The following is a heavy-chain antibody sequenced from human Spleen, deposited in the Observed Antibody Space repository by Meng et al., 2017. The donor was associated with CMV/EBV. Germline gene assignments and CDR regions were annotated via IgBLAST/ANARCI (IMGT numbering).Heavy chain of an antibody. V-gene: IGHV4-4*02. CDR1: GGSISPSAW. J-gene: IGHJ4*02. D-gene: IGHD1-26*01. CDR3: ARGGMSSSACSFDS. Sequence: VSGGSISPSAWWSWVRQSPGKGLEWIGEIYHSGSTTYNPSLKSRVTILVDRTGNQFSLKLNSVTAADTAVYYCARGGMSSSACSFDSWGQGTLVTVSS. CDR2: IYHSGST.